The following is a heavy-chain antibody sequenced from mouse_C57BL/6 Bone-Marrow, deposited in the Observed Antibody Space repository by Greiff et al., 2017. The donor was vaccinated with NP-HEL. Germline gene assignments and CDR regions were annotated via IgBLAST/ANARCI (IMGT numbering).Heavy chain of an antibody. V-gene: IGHV1-81*01. CDR3: GVWGTMDY. J-gene: IGHJ4*01. CDR2: IYPRSGNT. Sequence: VKLQQSGAELARPGASVKLSCKASGYTFTSYGISWVKQRTGQGLEWIGEIYPRSGNTYYNEKFKGKATLTADKSSSTAYMELRSLTSEDSAVYFCGVWGTMDYWGQGTSVTVSS. CDR1: GYTFTSYG.